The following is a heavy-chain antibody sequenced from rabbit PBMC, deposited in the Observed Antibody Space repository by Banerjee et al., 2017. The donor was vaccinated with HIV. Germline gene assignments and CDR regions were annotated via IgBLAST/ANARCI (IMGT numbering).Heavy chain of an antibody. J-gene: IGHJ3*01. Sequence: QEQLKESGGGLVQPGGSLKLSCKASGFSLSSYSMTWVRQAPGKGLEWIGCIYTGSGSTYYASWAKGRFTISKTSSTTVTLQMTSLTAADTATYFCARSTSGYDIGDLWGQGTLVTVS. CDR3: ARSTSGYDIGDL. CDR2: IYTGSGST. CDR1: GFSLSSYS. D-gene: IGHD1-1*01. V-gene: IGHV1S45*01.